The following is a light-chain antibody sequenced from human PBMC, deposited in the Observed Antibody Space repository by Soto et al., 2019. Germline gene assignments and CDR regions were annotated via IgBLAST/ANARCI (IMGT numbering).Light chain of an antibody. J-gene: IGLJ2*01. CDR1: SSDVGGYEY. V-gene: IGLV2-11*01. Sequence: QSALTQPRSVSGSPGQSVTISCSGTSSDVGGYEYVSWYQQHPGKAPRLLIYHVGQRPSGVPDRFSGSKSGTTASLTISGLQADDEADYYCSSYTTNITPVVFGGGTKLTVL. CDR3: SSYTTNITPVV. CDR2: HVG.